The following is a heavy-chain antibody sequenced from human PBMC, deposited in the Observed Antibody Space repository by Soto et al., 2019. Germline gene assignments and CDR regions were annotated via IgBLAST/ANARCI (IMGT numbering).Heavy chain of an antibody. V-gene: IGHV1-69*01. CDR3: ARSQGSSTSLEIYYYYYYGMDV. D-gene: IGHD2-2*01. Sequence: QVQLVQSGAEVKKPGSSVKVSCKASGGTFSSYAISWVRQAPGQGLEWMGGIIPISGTTNYAQKFQGRVMITADESTGTAYMELSSLRSEDTAVYYCARSQGSSTSLEIYYYYYYGMDVWGQGTTVTVSS. CDR2: IIPISGTT. CDR1: GGTFSSYA. J-gene: IGHJ6*02.